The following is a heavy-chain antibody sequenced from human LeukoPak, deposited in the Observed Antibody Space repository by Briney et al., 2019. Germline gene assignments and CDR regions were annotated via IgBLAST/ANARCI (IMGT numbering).Heavy chain of an antibody. CDR3: ARGPHSSGYMGGR. V-gene: IGHV3-7*01. D-gene: IGHD6-19*01. Sequence: GGALRLSRAASGFTLRRYWMSWAPQARGRGLEEVANIKQEGWEKHYVDSVEGRYTVSRDNAKNSLYLQMNSLRAEDTAVYYCARGPHSSGYMGGRWGQGTLVTVSS. J-gene: IGHJ4*02. CDR2: IKQEGWEK. CDR1: GFTLRRYW.